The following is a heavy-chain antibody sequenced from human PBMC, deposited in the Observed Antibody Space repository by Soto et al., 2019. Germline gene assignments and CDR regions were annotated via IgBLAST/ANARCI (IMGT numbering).Heavy chain of an antibody. CDR3: ARDQRGPTHWFDP. V-gene: IGHV4-31*03. CDR2: IYYSGST. J-gene: IGHJ5*02. CDR1: GGSISSVGYY. D-gene: IGHD3-10*01. Sequence: SETLSLTCTVSGGSISSVGYYWSCIRQHPGKGLEWIGYIYYSGSTYYNPSLKSRVTISVDTSKNQFSLKLSSVTAADTAVYYCARDQRGPTHWFDPWGQGTLVTVSS.